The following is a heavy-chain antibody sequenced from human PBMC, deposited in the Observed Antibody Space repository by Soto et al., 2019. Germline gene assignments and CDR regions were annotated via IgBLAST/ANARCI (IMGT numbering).Heavy chain of an antibody. V-gene: IGHV1-18*01. D-gene: IGHD6-13*01. CDR1: GYNFTRFG. CDR3: GREGQQLAQEDYYQFNGMDV. CDR2: MGAHSGHT. J-gene: IGHJ6*02. Sequence: QFQLMQSGAEVKKPGASVKVSCKSSGYNFTRFGISWVRQAPGHGREWMGWMGAHSGHTRQAQKFQGRLTMTTDASMNTDSIDLRSMTSDDTALYYWGREGQQLAQEDYYQFNGMDVWGQGTTVIVSS.